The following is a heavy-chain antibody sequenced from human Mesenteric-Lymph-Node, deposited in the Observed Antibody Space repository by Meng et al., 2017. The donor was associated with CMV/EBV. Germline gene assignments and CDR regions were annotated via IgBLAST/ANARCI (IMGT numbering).Heavy chain of an antibody. V-gene: IGHV5-51*01. CDR3: ARHRTSSPYYYYYGMDV. CDR2: IYPGDSDT. J-gene: IGHJ6*02. Sequence: GESLKISCKGSGYSFTSYWIGWVRQTPGKGLEWMGIIYPGDSDTRYSPSFQGQVTISADKSISTAYLQWSSLKASDTAMYDCARHRTSSPYYYYYGMDVWGQGTTVTVSS. CDR1: GYSFTSYW. D-gene: IGHD6-13*01.